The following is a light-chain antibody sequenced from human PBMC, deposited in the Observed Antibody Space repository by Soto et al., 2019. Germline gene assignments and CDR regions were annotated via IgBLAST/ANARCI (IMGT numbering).Light chain of an antibody. CDR1: SSNIGAGYD. Sequence: QSVLTQPPSVSGAPGQRVTISCTWSSSNIGAGYDVHWYQQLPGTAPKLVIYGNRNRPSGVPDRFSGSKSGTSASLAITGLQAEDEADYYCQSYDSSLSGSKVVFGGGTKLTVL. CDR2: GNR. J-gene: IGLJ2*01. V-gene: IGLV1-40*01. CDR3: QSYDSSLSGSKVV.